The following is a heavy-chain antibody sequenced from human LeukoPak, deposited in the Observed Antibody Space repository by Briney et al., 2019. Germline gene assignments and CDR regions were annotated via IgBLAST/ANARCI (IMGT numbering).Heavy chain of an antibody. CDR2: IYPGDSDT. D-gene: IGHD6-19*01. J-gene: IGHJ2*01. CDR3: ARARALRSSGWDNWYFDL. Sequence: GESLKISCKGSGYSFTSYWIGWVRQMPGKGLEWMGIIYPGDSDTRYSPSFQGQVTISADKSISTAYLQWSSLKASDTAMYYCARARALRSSGWDNWYFDLWGRGTLVTVSS. CDR1: GYSFTSYW. V-gene: IGHV5-51*01.